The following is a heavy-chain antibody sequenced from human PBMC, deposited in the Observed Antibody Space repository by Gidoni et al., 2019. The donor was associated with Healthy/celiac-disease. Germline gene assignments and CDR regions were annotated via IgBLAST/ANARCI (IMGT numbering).Heavy chain of an antibody. CDR1: GYTLTELS. J-gene: IGHJ4*02. D-gene: IGHD3-16*01. CDR2: FDPEDGET. Sequence: QFLLVQSVAEVTKPGSSVTVSCKVSGYTLTELSMHWVRQAPGKGLEWMGGFDPEDGETIYAQKCQGRVTMTEDTSTDTENMELSSVRSEDTAVYYCETVEGGSLFDYWGQGTLVTVSS. CDR3: ETVEGGSLFDY. V-gene: IGHV1-24*01.